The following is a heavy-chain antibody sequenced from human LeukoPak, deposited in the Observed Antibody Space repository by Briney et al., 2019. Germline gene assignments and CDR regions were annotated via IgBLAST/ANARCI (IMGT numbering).Heavy chain of an antibody. Sequence: GGSLRLSCAASGFTGFPFGSYSMNWVRQAPGKGLEWVSSITSTSSYIYYADSVKGRFTISRDNAKNSLYLQMTSLRAEDTAVYYCAGVLSGGSSFDYWGQGTLVTVSS. CDR2: ITSTSSYI. J-gene: IGHJ4*02. CDR1: GFTGFPFGSYS. D-gene: IGHD6-19*01. V-gene: IGHV3-21*01. CDR3: AGVLSGGSSFDY.